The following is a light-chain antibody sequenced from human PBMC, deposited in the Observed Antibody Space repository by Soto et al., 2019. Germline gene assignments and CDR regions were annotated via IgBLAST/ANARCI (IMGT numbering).Light chain of an antibody. J-gene: IGKJ2*01. CDR1: QSVSSY. Sequence: EIVLTQSPATLSLSPGERATLSCRASQSVSSYLAWYQQKPGQAPRLLISDASNRATGIPARFSGSGSGTDFNLTISSLEPEDFAVYYCQQRSNWPPYTFGQGTKLEIK. V-gene: IGKV3-11*01. CDR2: DAS. CDR3: QQRSNWPPYT.